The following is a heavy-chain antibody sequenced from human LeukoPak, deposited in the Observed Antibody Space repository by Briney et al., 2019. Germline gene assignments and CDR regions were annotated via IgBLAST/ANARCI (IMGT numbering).Heavy chain of an antibody. V-gene: IGHV3-48*01. CDR3: AREHTPYGSGCTAAY. CDR1: GFTFSSYG. D-gene: IGHD6-19*01. J-gene: IGHJ4*02. CDR2: ISSSSTI. Sequence: GGSLRLSCAASGFTFSSYGMNWVRQAPGKGLEWVSYISSSSTIYYADSGKGRFTISRDNAKNSLYLQMNSLRAEDTAVYYCAREHTPYGSGCTAAYWGQGTLVTVSS.